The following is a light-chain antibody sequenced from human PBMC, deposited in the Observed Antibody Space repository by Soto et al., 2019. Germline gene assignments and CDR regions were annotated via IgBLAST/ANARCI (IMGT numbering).Light chain of an antibody. Sequence: EMVMTQSPATLSVSPGERVTLSCRASQSVHRNLAWYQQKPGQGPSLLIYYASTRATGVPPSFTGSGSGTEFTPTISSLQSEDSGVYHCQHYNNWPPTFGPGTKVEIK. J-gene: IGKJ3*01. CDR2: YAS. CDR3: QHYNNWPPT. V-gene: IGKV3-15*01. CDR1: QSVHRN.